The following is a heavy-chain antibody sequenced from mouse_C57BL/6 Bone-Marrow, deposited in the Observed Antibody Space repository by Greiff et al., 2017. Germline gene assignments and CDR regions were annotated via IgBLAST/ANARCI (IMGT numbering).Heavy chain of an antibody. D-gene: IGHD1-1*01. J-gene: IGHJ2*01. CDR1: GFTFSSYA. V-gene: IGHV5-4*01. CDR3: ARDFHYYGSSYSYFDY. Sequence: EVMLVESGGGLVKPGGSLKLSCAASGFTFSSYAMSWVRQTPEKRLEWVATISDGGSYTYYPDNVKGRFTISRDNAKNNLYLQMSHLKSEDTAMYYCARDFHYYGSSYSYFDYWGQGTTLTVSS. CDR2: ISDGGSYT.